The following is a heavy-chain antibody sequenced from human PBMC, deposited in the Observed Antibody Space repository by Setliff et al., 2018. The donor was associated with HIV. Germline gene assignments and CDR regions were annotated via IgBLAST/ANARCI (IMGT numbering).Heavy chain of an antibody. D-gene: IGHD6-19*01. CDR3: ARHFSVAGDAFDI. CDR1: GYSFTDYW. CDR2: FYPGDFDT. Sequence: GASLKISCKGSGYSFTDYWIGWVRQMPGKGLEWMGIFYPGDFDTRQSPSFEGQVTMSGDKSISTAYLQWSSLKASDTAIYYCARHFSVAGDAFDIWGQGTKVTVSS. J-gene: IGHJ3*02. V-gene: IGHV5-51*01.